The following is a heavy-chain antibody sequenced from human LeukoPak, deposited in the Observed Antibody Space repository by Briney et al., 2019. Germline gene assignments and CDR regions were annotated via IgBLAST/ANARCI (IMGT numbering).Heavy chain of an antibody. CDR1: GGSFSGYY. V-gene: IGHV4-34*01. J-gene: IGHJ4*02. CDR2: INHSGST. Sequence: SETLSLTCAVYGGSFSGYYWSWIRQPPGKGLEWIGEINHSGSTNYNPSLKSRVTISVDTSKNQFSLKLSSVTAADTAVYYCARVVDYYDSSGYYYALVYWGQGTLVTVSS. D-gene: IGHD3-22*01. CDR3: ARVVDYYDSSGYYYALVY.